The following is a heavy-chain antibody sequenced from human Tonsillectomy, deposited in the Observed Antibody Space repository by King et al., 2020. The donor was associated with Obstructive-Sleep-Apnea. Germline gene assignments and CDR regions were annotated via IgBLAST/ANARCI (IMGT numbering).Heavy chain of an antibody. J-gene: IGHJ4*02. CDR1: GFTFSSYW. CDR3: ARDLIRLGVY. CDR2: IKQDGSEK. Sequence: QLVQSGGGLVQPGGSLRLSCAASGFTFSSYWVSWVRQAPGKGLEWVANIKQDGSEKYYVDSVKGRFTISRDNAKNSLYLQMNSLRAEDTAVYYCARDLIRLGVYWGQGTLVTVSS. V-gene: IGHV3-7*01. D-gene: IGHD3-10*01.